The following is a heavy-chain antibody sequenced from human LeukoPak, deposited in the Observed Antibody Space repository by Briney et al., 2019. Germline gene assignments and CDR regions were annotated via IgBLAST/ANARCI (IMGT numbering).Heavy chain of an antibody. CDR3: ASGARGYDFDAFDI. V-gene: IGHV4-4*07. J-gene: IGHJ3*02. Sequence: SETLSLTCTVSGGSISSYYWSWIRQPAGKGLEWIGRIYTSGSTNYNPSLKSRVTMSVDTSKNQFFLQLSSVTAADTAVYYCASGARGYDFDAFDIWGQGTMVTVSS. CDR2: IYTSGST. CDR1: GGSISSYY. D-gene: IGHD5-12*01.